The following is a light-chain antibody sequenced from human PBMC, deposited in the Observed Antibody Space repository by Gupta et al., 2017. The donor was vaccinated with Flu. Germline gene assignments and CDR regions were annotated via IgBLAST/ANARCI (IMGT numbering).Light chain of an antibody. J-gene: IGLJ3*02. CDR2: RVN. CDR3: ATWDDSLNGHWV. Sequence: QSVLPQPPSASGTPGPRVTSSCSGSRSNIGSNFVSWYQQVPGTAPKLLIQRVNQRPSGVPDRFSGSKSGTSASLAIRGLQSEDEAEYYCATWDDSLNGHWVFGGGTKLTVL. CDR1: RSNIGSNF. V-gene: IGLV1-44*01.